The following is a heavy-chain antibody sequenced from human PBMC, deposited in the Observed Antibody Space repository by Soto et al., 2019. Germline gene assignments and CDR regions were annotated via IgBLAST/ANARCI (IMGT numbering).Heavy chain of an antibody. V-gene: IGHV6-1*01. CDR2: TYDTSTWNN. CDR1: GDGVSSNSVT. CDR3: ARQWSNSGCVGYDI. J-gene: IGHJ3*02. D-gene: IGHD6-25*01. Sequence: SQTRSLTCAISGDGVSSNSVTCNWIRQSPSGGLEWLGKTYDTSTWNNVYAGSVKSRITINPDTYKNQVSLQVNSVPPADTAVYYSARQWSNSGCVGYDIWGQGTMVTVSS.